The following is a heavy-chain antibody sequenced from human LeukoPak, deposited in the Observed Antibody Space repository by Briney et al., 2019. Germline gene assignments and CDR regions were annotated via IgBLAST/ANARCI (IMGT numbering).Heavy chain of an antibody. D-gene: IGHD6-19*01. Sequence: ASVKVSCKASGYTFTGYYMHWVRQAPGQGLEWMGWINPNSGGTNYAQKCQGRVTMTRDTSISTAYMELSRLRSDDTAVYYCARDRYSSGQRGIGAEYFQHWGQGTLVTVSS. CDR3: ARDRYSSGQRGIGAEYFQH. CDR2: INPNSGGT. V-gene: IGHV1-2*02. CDR1: GYTFTGYY. J-gene: IGHJ1*01.